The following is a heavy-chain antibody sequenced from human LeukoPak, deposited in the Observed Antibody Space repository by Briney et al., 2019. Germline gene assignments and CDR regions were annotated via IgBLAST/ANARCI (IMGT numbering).Heavy chain of an antibody. V-gene: IGHV3-21*01. Sequence: GGSLRLSCAASRFTFSSYSMNWVRQAPGKGLEWVSSISSSSSYIYYADSVKGRFTISRDNAKNSLYLQMNSLRAEDTAVYYCARDPIVVVTAGGYFDYWGQGTLVTVSS. CDR3: ARDPIVVVTAGGYFDY. J-gene: IGHJ4*02. CDR2: ISSSSSYI. D-gene: IGHD2-21*02. CDR1: RFTFSSYS.